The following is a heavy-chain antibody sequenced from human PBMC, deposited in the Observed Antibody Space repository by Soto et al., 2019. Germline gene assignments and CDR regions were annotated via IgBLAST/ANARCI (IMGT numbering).Heavy chain of an antibody. J-gene: IGHJ3*02. Sequence: GESLKISCKGSGYSFTSYWISWVRQMPGKGLEWMGRIDPSDSYTNYSPSFQGHVTISADKSISTAYLQWSSLKASDTAMYYWARDNKFEDCSSTSCYSGAFDIWGQGTMVTVSS. V-gene: IGHV5-10-1*01. CDR1: GYSFTSYW. CDR3: ARDNKFEDCSSTSCYSGAFDI. D-gene: IGHD2-2*01. CDR2: IDPSDSYT.